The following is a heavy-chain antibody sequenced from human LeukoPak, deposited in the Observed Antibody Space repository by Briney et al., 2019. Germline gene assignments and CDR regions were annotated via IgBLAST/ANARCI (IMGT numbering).Heavy chain of an antibody. CDR2: IYHSGST. V-gene: IGHV4-59*12. J-gene: IGHJ5*02. CDR3: TREQIRGSGTYYYNLFDP. CDR1: GGSISTYY. Sequence: SETLSLTCSVSGGSISTYYWSWIRQPPGKGLEWIGYIYHSGSTYYNPSLKSRVTISVDRSKNQFSLKLSSVTAADTAVYYCTREQIRGSGTYYYNLFDPWGQGTLVTVSS. D-gene: IGHD3-10*01.